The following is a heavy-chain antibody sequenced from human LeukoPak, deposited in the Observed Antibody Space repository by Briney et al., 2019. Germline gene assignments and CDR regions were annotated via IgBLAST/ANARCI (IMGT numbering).Heavy chain of an antibody. V-gene: IGHV3-49*04. D-gene: IGHD2-21*02. CDR2: IKPKVCGRTT. CDR3: SLGGLYCGGDCATFDF. Sequence: PGGSLRLSCTVSGVTFGVNPINWVRQAPGKGLEWVGFIKPKVCGRTTQYAATVRGTFSIASANTKTIAYQQMTSTETEDTADYYCSLGGLYCGGDCATFDFWGQGTLVTVSS. CDR1: GVTFGVNP. J-gene: IGHJ4*02.